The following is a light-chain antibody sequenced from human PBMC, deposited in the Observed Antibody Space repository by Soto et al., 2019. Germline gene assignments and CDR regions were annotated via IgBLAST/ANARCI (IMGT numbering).Light chain of an antibody. CDR3: SSYAGGKNFYV. CDR2: EVT. V-gene: IGLV2-8*01. J-gene: IGLJ1*01. CDR1: SSDVGGYKY. Sequence: QSALTQPASVSGSPGQSITISCTGTSSDVGGYKYVSWYQQHPGKAPKLMIYEVTKRPSGVPDRFSGSKSGNTASLTVSGLQAEDEADYHCSSYAGGKNFYVFGTGTKVTVL.